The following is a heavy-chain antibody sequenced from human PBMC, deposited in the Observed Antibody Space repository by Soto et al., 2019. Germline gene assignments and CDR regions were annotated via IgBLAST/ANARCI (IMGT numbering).Heavy chain of an antibody. V-gene: IGHV3-23*01. CDR1: GITFPGYT. J-gene: IGHJ4*02. CDR3: AKTNRDEAPGHFDY. Sequence: GSLSLPSSAFGITFPGYTMTWVRQAPGKGLEWVSALSGSGGSRYYADSVKGRFTISRDNSKNTLYLQMNSRTTEDTAVYYCAKTNRDEAPGHFDYLGQGTLVT. CDR2: LSGSGGSR.